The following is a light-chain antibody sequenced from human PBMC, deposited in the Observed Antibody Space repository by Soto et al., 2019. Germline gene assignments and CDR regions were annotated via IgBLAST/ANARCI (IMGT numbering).Light chain of an antibody. Sequence: QSALTQPASVSGSPGQSITISCTGTSSDVGGYDYVCWYQQYPGKAPKLMIYEVSNRPSGVSNRFSGSKSGNTASLTISGLQAEDEADYYCSSHTSSSTVVFGGGTKLTVL. CDR3: SSHTSSSTVV. J-gene: IGLJ3*02. CDR2: EVS. CDR1: SSDVGGYDY. V-gene: IGLV2-14*01.